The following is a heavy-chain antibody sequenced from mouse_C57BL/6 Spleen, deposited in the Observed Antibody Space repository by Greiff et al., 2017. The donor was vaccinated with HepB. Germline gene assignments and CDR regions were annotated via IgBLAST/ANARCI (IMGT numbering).Heavy chain of an antibody. J-gene: IGHJ3*01. CDR1: GYAFSSYW. CDR2: INPGDGDT. CDR3: ARWGLRRDSWFAY. V-gene: IGHV1-80*01. Sequence: QVQLQQSGAELVKPGASVKISCKASGYAFSSYWMHWVKQRPGKGLEWIGQINPGDGDTNYNGKFKGKATLTADKSSSTAYMQLSSLTSEDSAVYFCARWGLRRDSWFAYWGQGTLVTVSA. D-gene: IGHD2-4*01.